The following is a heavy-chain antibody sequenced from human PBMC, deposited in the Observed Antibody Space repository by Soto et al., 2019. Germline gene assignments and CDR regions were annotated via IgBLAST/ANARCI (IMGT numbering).Heavy chain of an antibody. D-gene: IGHD3-3*01. CDR1: GGSVSSNY. J-gene: IGHJ4*02. Sequence: QVQLQESGPGLLKPSETLSLTCSVSGGSVSSNYWSWIRQSPGKGLEWIGYISSSGRANYNPSLKSRVTIALDTSKNHFSLTMTSVTAADTAVFYCARGPFYDFWSNSRHFDYWGQGTLVSVSS. CDR3: ARGPFYDFWSNSRHFDY. CDR2: ISSSGRA. V-gene: IGHV4-59*02.